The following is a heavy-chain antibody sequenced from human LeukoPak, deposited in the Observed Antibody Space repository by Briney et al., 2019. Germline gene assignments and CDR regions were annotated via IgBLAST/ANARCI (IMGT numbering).Heavy chain of an antibody. V-gene: IGHV3-30*04. Sequence: GGSLRLSCAASGFTFSSYAMHWVRQAPGKGLEWVAVISYDGSNKYYADSVKGRFTISRDNSKNTLYLQMNSLRAEDTAVYYCAKGDDYVWGSYRHLNYFDYWGQGTLVTVSS. CDR3: AKGDDYVWGSYRHLNYFDY. J-gene: IGHJ4*02. D-gene: IGHD3-16*02. CDR2: ISYDGSNK. CDR1: GFTFSSYA.